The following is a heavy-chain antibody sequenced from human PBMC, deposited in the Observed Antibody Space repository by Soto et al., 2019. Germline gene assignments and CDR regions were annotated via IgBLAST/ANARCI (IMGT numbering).Heavy chain of an antibody. CDR3: WREGGGFDP. D-gene: IGHD3-16*01. V-gene: IGHV1-18*01. J-gene: IGHJ5*02. Sequence: QVQLVQSGAEVKKPGASVKVSCKASGYTFTSYGISWVRQAPGQGLERMGWISAYNGNTNYAQKLQGRGTMTTGTSPGTAYMGLRSLGSDDPAAYYWWREGGGFDPWGQGTLVTVSS. CDR1: GYTFTSYG. CDR2: ISAYNGNT.